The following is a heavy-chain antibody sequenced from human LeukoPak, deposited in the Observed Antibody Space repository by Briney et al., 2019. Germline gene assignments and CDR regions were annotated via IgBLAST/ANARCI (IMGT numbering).Heavy chain of an antibody. CDR2: IYYSGST. J-gene: IGHJ5*02. Sequence: SETLSLTCTVSGGSISSSSYYWGWIRQPPGKGLEWIGSIYYSGSTYYNPSLKSRVTISVDTSKNQFSLKLSSVTAADTAVYYCARQLGYCSGGSCYSVWFDPWGQGTLVTVSS. V-gene: IGHV4-39*01. CDR1: GGSISSSSYY. CDR3: ARQLGYCSGGSCYSVWFDP. D-gene: IGHD2-15*01.